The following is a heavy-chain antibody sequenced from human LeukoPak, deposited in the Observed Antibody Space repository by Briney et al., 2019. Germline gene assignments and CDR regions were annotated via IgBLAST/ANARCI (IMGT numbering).Heavy chain of an antibody. CDR3: AKVFYPAAGTGRVDFPFDY. D-gene: IGHD6-13*01. V-gene: IGHV3-23*03. J-gene: IGHJ4*02. CDR2: IYIGGST. Sequence: GGSLRLSCAASGFTFSSYAMSWVRQAPGKGLECGSVIYIGGSTYYADSVKGRFAISRENTKPTIYLQMNSVRGEDTAVYYCAKVFYPAAGTGRVDFPFDYWGQGTLVNVSS. CDR1: GFTFSSYA.